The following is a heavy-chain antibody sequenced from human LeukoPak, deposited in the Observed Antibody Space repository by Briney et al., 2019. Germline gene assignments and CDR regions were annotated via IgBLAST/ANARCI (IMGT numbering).Heavy chain of an antibody. V-gene: IGHV4-39*07. Sequence: SETLSLTCTVSGGSISSSSYYWGWIRQPPGKGLEWIGEINHTGSTNYNPSLKSRVTISVDTSKNQFSLRLSSVTAADTAVYYCARGAITMLYYWGAFDIWGQGTMVTVSS. D-gene: IGHD2-8*01. CDR2: INHTGST. CDR3: ARGAITMLYYWGAFDI. CDR1: GGSISSSSYY. J-gene: IGHJ3*02.